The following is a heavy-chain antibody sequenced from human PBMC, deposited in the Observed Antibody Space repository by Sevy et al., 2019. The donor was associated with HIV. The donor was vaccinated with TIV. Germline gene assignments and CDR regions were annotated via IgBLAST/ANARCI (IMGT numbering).Heavy chain of an antibody. Sequence: SETLSLTCTVSGGSISSYYWSWIRQPPGKGLEWIGYIYYSGSTTYNPSLKSRVTMSVDTSKNQFSLKLSSVTAADTALYCCASISSLAYCGGDCYPDDYWGQGTLVTVSS. CDR1: GGSISSYY. V-gene: IGHV4-59*01. J-gene: IGHJ4*02. CDR2: IYYSGST. D-gene: IGHD2-21*02. CDR3: ASISSLAYCGGDCYPDDY.